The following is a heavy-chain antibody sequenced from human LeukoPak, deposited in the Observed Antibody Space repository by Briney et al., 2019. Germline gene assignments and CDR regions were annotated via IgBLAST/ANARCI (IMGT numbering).Heavy chain of an antibody. CDR1: GFTFSSYA. V-gene: IGHV3-23*01. CDR3: AKDLIAAAGTLDPPFDY. CDR2: ISGSGGST. J-gene: IGHJ4*02. Sequence: GGSLRLSCAASGFTFSSYAMSWVRQAPGEGLEWVSAISGSGGSTYYADSVKGRFTISRDNSKNTLYLQMNSLRAEDTAVYYCAKDLIAAAGTLDPPFDYWGQGTLVTVSS. D-gene: IGHD6-13*01.